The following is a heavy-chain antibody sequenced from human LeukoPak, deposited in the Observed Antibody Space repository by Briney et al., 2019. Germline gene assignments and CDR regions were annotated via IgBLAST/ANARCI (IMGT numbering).Heavy chain of an antibody. V-gene: IGHV3-11*01. CDR3: ARWKLLWFGELNYYFDY. Sequence: GGSLRLSCEASGFTVSSNYMSWVRQAPGKGLEWVSYISSSGSTIYYADSVKGRFTISRDNAKNSLYLQMNSLRAEDTAVYYCARWKLLWFGELNYYFDYWGQGTLVTVSS. CDR2: ISSSGSTI. J-gene: IGHJ4*02. D-gene: IGHD3-10*01. CDR1: GFTVSSNY.